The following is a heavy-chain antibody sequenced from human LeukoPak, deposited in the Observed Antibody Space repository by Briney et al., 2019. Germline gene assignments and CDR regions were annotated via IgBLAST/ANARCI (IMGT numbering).Heavy chain of an antibody. Sequence: GGSLRLSCAASGFTFRGSGMHWVRQASGKGLEWVGRIRNKAHSYATAYAASVKGRFIVSRDDSKNTAYLQMNSLKTEDTAVYYCVRQATDDYGDDWGQGTLVTVSS. CDR1: GFTFRGSG. CDR3: VRQATDDYGDD. J-gene: IGHJ4*02. CDR2: IRNKAHSYAT. V-gene: IGHV3-73*01.